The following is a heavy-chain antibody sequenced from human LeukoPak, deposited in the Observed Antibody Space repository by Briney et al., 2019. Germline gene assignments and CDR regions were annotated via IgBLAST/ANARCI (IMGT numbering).Heavy chain of an antibody. Sequence: GASVKVSCKASGYTFTTYGISWVRQAPGQGLEWVGWISTYSGKTNYAQKVQGRVAMTTDTSTSTAYMELSRLRSDDTAVYYCARDMWDYVWGSYSNVDYWGQGTLVTVSS. V-gene: IGHV1-18*04. J-gene: IGHJ4*02. D-gene: IGHD3-16*01. CDR2: ISTYSGKT. CDR3: ARDMWDYVWGSYSNVDY. CDR1: GYTFTTYG.